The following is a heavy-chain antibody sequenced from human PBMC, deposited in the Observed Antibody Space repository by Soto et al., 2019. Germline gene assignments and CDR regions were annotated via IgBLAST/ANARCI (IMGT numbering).Heavy chain of an antibody. V-gene: IGHV1-69*01. CDR3: ARVGPAHYYDSSGYYSPLEY. CDR1: GDTFSSYA. D-gene: IGHD3-22*01. J-gene: IGHJ4*02. CDR2: IIPMFGTA. Sequence: QVQLVQSGAEVKKPGSSVKVSCKASGDTFSSYAINWVRQAPGQGLEWMGGIIPMFGTANYSQKFKGRVTITEGESTRTVYMELSSLRSEDTAVYYCARVGPAHYYDSSGYYSPLEYWGQGTLVTVSS.